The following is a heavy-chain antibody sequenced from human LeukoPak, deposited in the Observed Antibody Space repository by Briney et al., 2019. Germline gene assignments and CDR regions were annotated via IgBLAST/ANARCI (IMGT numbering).Heavy chain of an antibody. Sequence: SETLSLTCTVSGGSISSSSYYWGWIRQPPGKGLGWIGSIYYSGSTYYNPSLKSRVTISVDKSKNQFSLKLSSVTAADTAVYYCASRKTRPGPGNWGSWQQRPQTIDYWGQGTLVTVSS. V-gene: IGHV4-39*07. J-gene: IGHJ4*02. CDR2: IYYSGST. D-gene: IGHD3-16*01. CDR3: ASRKTRPGPGNWGSWQQRPQTIDY. CDR1: GGSISSSSYY.